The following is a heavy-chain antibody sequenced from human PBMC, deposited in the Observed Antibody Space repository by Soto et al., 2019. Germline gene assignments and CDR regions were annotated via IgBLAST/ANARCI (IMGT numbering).Heavy chain of an antibody. CDR3: ARGRWLRSAFDY. D-gene: IGHD5-12*01. CDR1: GGSFSGYY. V-gene: IGHV4-34*01. CDR2: INHSGST. J-gene: IGHJ4*02. Sequence: SETLSLTCAVYGGSFSGYYWSWIRQPPGKGLEWIGEINHSGSTNYNPSLKSRVTISVDTSKNQFSLKLSSVTAADTAVYYCARGRWLRSAFDYWGPGTLVTVS.